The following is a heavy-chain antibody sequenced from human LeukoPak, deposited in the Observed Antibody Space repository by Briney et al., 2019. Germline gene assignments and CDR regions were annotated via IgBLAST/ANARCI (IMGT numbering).Heavy chain of an antibody. V-gene: IGHV4-39*01. J-gene: IGHJ4*02. D-gene: IGHD6-13*01. CDR2: IYYSGST. CDR1: DGSISSSNYY. Sequence: SETLSLTCTVSDGSISSSNYYWGWIRQPPGKGLEWIGSIYYSGSTYYNPSLKSRVTISVDTSKNQFSLKLSSVTAADTAVYYCARLSYSTEVYWGQGTLVTVSS. CDR3: ARLSYSTEVY.